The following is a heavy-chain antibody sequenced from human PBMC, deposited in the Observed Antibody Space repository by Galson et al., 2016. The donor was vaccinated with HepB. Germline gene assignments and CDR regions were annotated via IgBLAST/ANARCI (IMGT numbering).Heavy chain of an antibody. J-gene: IGHJ4*02. Sequence: SVKVSCKASGYTFTNYAIGWVRQAPGQGLEWMAWISSYNGNTNYEQKLQGRATVTTDTSTSTVYRELKSLRSDDTVVYYCARHPGEHCNNNCYDDYWGQGALVTVSS. CDR1: GYTFTNYA. V-gene: IGHV1-18*01. CDR3: ARHPGEHCNNNCYDDY. D-gene: IGHD2/OR15-2a*01. CDR2: ISSYNGNT.